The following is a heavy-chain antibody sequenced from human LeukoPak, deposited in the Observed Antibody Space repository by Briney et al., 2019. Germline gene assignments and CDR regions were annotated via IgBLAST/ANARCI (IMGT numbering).Heavy chain of an antibody. CDR2: IYYSGST. Sequence: SETLSLTCTVSGGSISSYYWSWIRQPPGKGLEWIGYIYYSGSTNYNPSLKSRVTISVDTSKNQFSLKLSSVTAADTAVYYCARSEIKYYYYYMDVWGKGTTVTISS. CDR3: ARSEIKYYYYYMDV. J-gene: IGHJ6*03. CDR1: GGSISSYY. V-gene: IGHV4-59*01.